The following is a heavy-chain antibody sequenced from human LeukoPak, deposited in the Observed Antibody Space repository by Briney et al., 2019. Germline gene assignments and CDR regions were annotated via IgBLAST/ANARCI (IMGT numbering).Heavy chain of an antibody. D-gene: IGHD6-19*01. CDR3: ARGGPNSSGWRIDY. J-gene: IGHJ4*02. CDR1: GGSISSGGYY. V-gene: IGHV4-61*08. CDR2: IYHSVDT. Sequence: SETLSLTCTVSGGSISSGGYYWSWIRQHPGKGLEWIGYIYHSVDTKYNASLKSRVTISVDTSKSQFSLKLSSVTAADTAVYYCARGGPNSSGWRIDYWGQGTLVTVSS.